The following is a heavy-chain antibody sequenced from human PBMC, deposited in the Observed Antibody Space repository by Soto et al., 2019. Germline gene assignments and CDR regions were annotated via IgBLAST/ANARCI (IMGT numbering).Heavy chain of an antibody. CDR1: GFTFSSYA. CDR3: ARDGLDYGDYPRYYYYGMDV. Sequence: QVQLVESGGGVVQPGRSLRLSCAASGFTFSSYAMHWVRQAPGKGLEWVAVISYDGSNKYYADSVKGRFTISRDNSKNTLYLQMNSLRAEDTAVYYCARDGLDYGDYPRYYYYGMDVWGQGTTVTVSS. V-gene: IGHV3-30-3*01. CDR2: ISYDGSNK. J-gene: IGHJ6*02. D-gene: IGHD4-17*01.